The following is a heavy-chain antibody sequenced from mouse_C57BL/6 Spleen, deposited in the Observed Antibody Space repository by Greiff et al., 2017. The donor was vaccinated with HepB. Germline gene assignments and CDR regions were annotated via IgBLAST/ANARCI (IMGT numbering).Heavy chain of an antibody. Sequence: VQLQQSGPELVKPGASVKIPCKASGYTFTDYNMDWVKQSHGKSLEWIGDINPNNGGTIYNQKFKGKATLTVDKSSSTAYMELRSLTSEDTAVYYCARSVITSVVAKGYYFDYWGQGTTLTVSS. CDR1: GYTFTDYN. CDR2: INPNNGGT. V-gene: IGHV1-18*01. J-gene: IGHJ2*01. CDR3: ARSVITSVVAKGYYFDY. D-gene: IGHD1-1*01.